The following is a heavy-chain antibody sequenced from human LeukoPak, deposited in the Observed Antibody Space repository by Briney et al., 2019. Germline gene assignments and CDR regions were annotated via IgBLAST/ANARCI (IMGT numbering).Heavy chain of an antibody. D-gene: IGHD3-3*01. CDR2: IYYSGNT. V-gene: IGHV4-34*01. Sequence: SETLSLTCAVYGGSFSGYYWSWIRQPPGKGLEWIGSIYYSGNTYYNPSLNSRLTISLDTSKNQYSLRLSSVTAADTAVYYCAVDFGSHRVVYWGQGSLVTVSS. J-gene: IGHJ4*01. CDR3: AVDFGSHRVVY. CDR1: GGSFSGYY.